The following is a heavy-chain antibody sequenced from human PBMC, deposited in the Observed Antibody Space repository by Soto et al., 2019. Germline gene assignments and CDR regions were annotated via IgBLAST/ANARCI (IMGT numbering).Heavy chain of an antibody. J-gene: IGHJ6*02. CDR2: ISTSNGYT. D-gene: IGHD3-3*02. CDR3: ASDRSFALLEWSPSDSYGMDV. Sequence: QVQLVQSAGEVKEPGASLKVACKASGYSFSTYGISWVRQAPGQGLEWMGWISTSNGYTNYAQKFQGRVSMTTDTSTNTAYMEVRSMRSDDTAFYFCASDRSFALLEWSPSDSYGMDVWGQGTSVTVSS. V-gene: IGHV1-18*01. CDR1: GYSFSTYG.